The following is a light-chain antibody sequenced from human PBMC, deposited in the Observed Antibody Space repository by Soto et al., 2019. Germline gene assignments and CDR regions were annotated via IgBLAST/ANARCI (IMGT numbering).Light chain of an antibody. Sequence: VVMMQSPATLSVSPGESATLSCRASQSVSRNLAWYQQKPGQASRLLLYGSFFRATNVTDRFTGRGSGTEFTLTITGLQSDDSAIYYCQQYNNLSPLTFGEGTKVEIK. CDR2: GSF. CDR1: QSVSRN. CDR3: QQYNNLSPLT. V-gene: IGKV3-15*01. J-gene: IGKJ4*01.